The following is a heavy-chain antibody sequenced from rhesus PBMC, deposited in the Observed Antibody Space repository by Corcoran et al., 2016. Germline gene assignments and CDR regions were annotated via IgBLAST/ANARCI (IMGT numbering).Heavy chain of an antibody. V-gene: IGHV4-169*02. CDR3: ARETSGVVVI. CDR1: GGSISSSY. Sequence: QLQLQESGPGLVKPSETLSVTCAVSGGSISSSYWSWIRQAPGKGLEWIGYIYGSGSSTNYNPAIKRRVTRSVDTSKNQRSLKMSSVTAAGAAVYYCARETSGVVVIWGQGVLVTVSS. J-gene: IGHJ4*01. D-gene: IGHD2-27*01. CDR2: IYGSGSST.